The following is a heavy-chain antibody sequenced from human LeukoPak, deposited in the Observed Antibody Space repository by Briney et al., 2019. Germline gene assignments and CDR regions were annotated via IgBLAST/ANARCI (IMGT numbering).Heavy chain of an antibody. D-gene: IGHD6-19*01. Sequence: GGSLRLSCAASGFTFDDYGMSWVRQAPGKGLEWVSSISSSSSYIYYADSVKGRFTISRDNAKNSLYLQMNSLRAEDTAVYYCARAMAVAGTESAFDYWGQGTLVTVSS. CDR3: ARAMAVAGTESAFDY. CDR1: GFTFDDYG. CDR2: ISSSSSYI. J-gene: IGHJ4*02. V-gene: IGHV3-21*01.